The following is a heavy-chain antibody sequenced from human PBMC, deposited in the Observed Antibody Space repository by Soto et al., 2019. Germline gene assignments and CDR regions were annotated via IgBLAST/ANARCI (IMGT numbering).Heavy chain of an antibody. J-gene: IGHJ5*02. D-gene: IGHD6-13*01. Sequence: GGSLRLSCAAPGFTFSSYAMSWVRQAPGKGLEWVSAISGSGGSTYYADSVKGQFTISRDNSKNTLYLQMNSLRAQDTAVYYCAKDNIKQKLVPGCFDPRCQGTLVTVSS. V-gene: IGHV3-23*01. CDR1: GFTFSSYA. CDR2: ISGSGGST. CDR3: AKDNIKQKLVPGCFDP.